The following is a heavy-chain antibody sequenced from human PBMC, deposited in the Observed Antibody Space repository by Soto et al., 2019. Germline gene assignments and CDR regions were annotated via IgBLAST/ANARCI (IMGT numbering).Heavy chain of an antibody. D-gene: IGHD1-1*01. J-gene: IGHJ2*01. CDR1: GGSVSSSSYY. CDR3: ATHRVVDSTTPGPSSSIDL. CDR2: ISYTGDT. V-gene: IGHV4-61*01. Sequence: QVQLQESGPGLVKPSETLSLTCSVSGGSVSSSSYYWTWIRHPPGQGLEWIAYISYTGDTTYNPSLKRRVTLSIDTSRTPFALNMRSATAADTAVYYCATHRVVDSTTPGPSSSIDLWGRGTLVTVSS.